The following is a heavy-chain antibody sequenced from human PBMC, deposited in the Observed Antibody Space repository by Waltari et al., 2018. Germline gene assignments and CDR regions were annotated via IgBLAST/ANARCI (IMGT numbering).Heavy chain of an antibody. CDR3: ARENRGRSYSHFDY. CDR2: INHSGST. J-gene: IGHJ4*02. D-gene: IGHD1-26*01. Sequence: QVQLQQWGAGLLKPSETLSLTCAVYGGSFSGYYWSWIRQPPGKGLEWIGEINHSGSTNYNPSLKSRVTISVDTSKNQFSLKLNSVTAADTAVYYCARENRGRSYSHFDYWGQGTLVTVSS. V-gene: IGHV4-34*01. CDR1: GGSFSGYY.